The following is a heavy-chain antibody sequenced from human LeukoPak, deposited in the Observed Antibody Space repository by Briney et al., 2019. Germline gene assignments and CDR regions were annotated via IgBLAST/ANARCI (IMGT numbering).Heavy chain of an antibody. CDR2: IYYSGST. V-gene: IGHV4-59*08. D-gene: IGHD2-15*01. J-gene: IGHJ4*02. CDR1: GGSISSAYY. CDR3: ARREGYAYSYSIDF. Sequence: SETLSLTCTVSGGSISSAYYWSWIRQPPGKGLEWIGCIYYSGSTSYNPSLKSRVTISLDTSKNQFSLKLSSMTAADTAVYFCARREGYAYSYSIDFWGQGTLVTVSS.